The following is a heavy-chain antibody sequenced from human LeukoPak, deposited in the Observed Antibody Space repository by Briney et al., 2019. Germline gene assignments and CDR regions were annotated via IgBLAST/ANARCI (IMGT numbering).Heavy chain of an antibody. CDR1: GGSFSGYY. Sequence: SETLSLTCAVYGGSFSGYYWSWIRQPPGKGLEWIGEINHSGSTNYNPSLKSRVTISVDTSKNQFSLQLNSVTPEDTAVYYCARDVRVRGVISTGYMDVWGKGTTVTVSS. J-gene: IGHJ6*03. CDR3: ARDVRVRGVISTGYMDV. D-gene: IGHD3-10*01. V-gene: IGHV4-34*01. CDR2: INHSGST.